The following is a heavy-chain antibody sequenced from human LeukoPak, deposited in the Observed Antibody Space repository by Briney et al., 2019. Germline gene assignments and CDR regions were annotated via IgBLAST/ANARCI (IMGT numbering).Heavy chain of an antibody. CDR2: ISRSGATT. J-gene: IGHJ4*02. V-gene: IGHV3-20*04. D-gene: IGHD1-26*01. CDR3: ARIDPVGRT. CDR1: GFIVGEYG. Sequence: GDSLRLSCSGSGFIVGEYGMSWVRQPPGKGLQWVSGISRSGATTGYADSVKGRFTISRDNAKNFMYLQMDRLRAEDTAVYYCARIDPVGRTWGQGTLVIVSA.